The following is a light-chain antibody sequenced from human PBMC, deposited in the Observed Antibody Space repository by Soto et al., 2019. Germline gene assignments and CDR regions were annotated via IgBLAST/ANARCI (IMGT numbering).Light chain of an antibody. V-gene: IGKV3-15*01. Sequence: EIVMTQSPATLSVSPGERATLSCRASQSVSIYLAWYQQKPGQAPWLLIYGATTRATGVPARFSGSGSGTEFTLTISSLQSEDFAVYYGQQYKNWPPLTFGGGTKVQIK. J-gene: IGKJ4*01. CDR3: QQYKNWPPLT. CDR1: QSVSIY. CDR2: GAT.